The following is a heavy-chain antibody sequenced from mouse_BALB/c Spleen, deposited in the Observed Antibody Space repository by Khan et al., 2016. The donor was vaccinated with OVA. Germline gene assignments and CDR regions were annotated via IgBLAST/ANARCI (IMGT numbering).Heavy chain of an antibody. Sequence: VRLQQSGAELVKPGASVKLSCKASGFNIKDTYMHWVKQRPEQGLEWIGRIDLANGNTKYDPKFQGKATITADTSSNTAYLQLSSLTYEDTPVYYCARIDAWGQGTTLTVSS. CDR1: GFNIKDTY. CDR3: ARIDA. J-gene: IGHJ2*01. CDR2: IDLANGNT. V-gene: IGHV14-3*02.